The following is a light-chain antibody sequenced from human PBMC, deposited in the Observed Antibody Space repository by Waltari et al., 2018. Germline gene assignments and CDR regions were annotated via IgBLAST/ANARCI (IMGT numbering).Light chain of an antibody. CDR3: HSRDTSGDYVL. Sequence: SSDLTQDPAVTVALGQTVRITCQGDSLRSYYTTWYQQKPGQAPLFVIYARDRRPAGVPERFSASSSGNSSSLIIPGAQAEDEGDYYCHSRDTSGDYVLFGGGTRLTV. J-gene: IGLJ2*01. CDR2: ARD. CDR1: SLRSYY. V-gene: IGLV3-19*01.